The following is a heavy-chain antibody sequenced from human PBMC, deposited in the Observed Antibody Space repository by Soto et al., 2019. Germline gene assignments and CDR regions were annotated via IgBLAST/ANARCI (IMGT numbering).Heavy chain of an antibody. J-gene: IGHJ1*01. V-gene: IGHV1-46*01. D-gene: IGHD2-15*01. CDR2: VNASGGST. Sequence: QVQLVQSGAEVKKPGASVKVSCKASGYIFTAYSMHWVRQAPGQGLEWMGVVNASGGSTNYAQKFQGRMTMTRDTSTSTVYMDLSSLTSEDTAVYYCAREENCSDGICYSEYFQRWGQGTLVTVSS. CDR1: GYIFTAYS. CDR3: AREENCSDGICYSEYFQR.